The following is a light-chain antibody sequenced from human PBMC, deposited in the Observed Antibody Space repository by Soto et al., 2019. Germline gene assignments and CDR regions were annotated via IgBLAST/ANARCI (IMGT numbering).Light chain of an antibody. CDR3: NSYTGTSNV. Sequence: QSALTQPPSESGSPGQSVTISCTGTSSDVGAYRYVSWYQQHPGKAPKLIIYEVSERPSGVPDRFSGSKSANTASLTVSGLQAEDEADYYCNSYTGTSNVFGTGIKVTVL. CDR2: EVS. CDR1: SSDVGAYRY. V-gene: IGLV2-8*01. J-gene: IGLJ1*01.